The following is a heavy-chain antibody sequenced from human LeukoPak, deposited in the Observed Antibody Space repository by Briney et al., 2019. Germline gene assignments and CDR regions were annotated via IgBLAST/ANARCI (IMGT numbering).Heavy chain of an antibody. CDR1: GFTFSSYS. CDR3: ARSGWRYCSSTSCYSWFDP. Sequence: GGSLRLSCAASGFTFSSYSMNWVSQAPGKGLEWVSSISSSSSYIYYADSVKGRFTISRDNAKNSLYLQMNSLRAEDTAVYYCARSGWRYCSSTSCYSWFDPWGQGTLVTVSS. D-gene: IGHD2-2*02. CDR2: ISSSSSYI. V-gene: IGHV3-21*01. J-gene: IGHJ5*02.